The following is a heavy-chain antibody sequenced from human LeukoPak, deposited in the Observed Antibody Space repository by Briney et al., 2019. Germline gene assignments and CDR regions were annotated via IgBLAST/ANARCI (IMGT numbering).Heavy chain of an antibody. J-gene: IGHJ4*02. CDR1: GGSISSGDYY. D-gene: IGHD6-19*01. Sequence: SETLSLTCTVSGGSISSGDYYWSWIRQPPGKGLEWIGYIYYSGSTYYNPSLKSRVTISVDTSKNQFSLKLSSVTAADTAVYYCARGWAHDLAVAGLPFDYRGQGTLVTVSS. V-gene: IGHV4-30-4*02. CDR2: IYYSGST. CDR3: ARGWAHDLAVAGLPFDY.